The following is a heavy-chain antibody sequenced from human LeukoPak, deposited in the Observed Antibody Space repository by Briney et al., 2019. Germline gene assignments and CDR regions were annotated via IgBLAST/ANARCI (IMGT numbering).Heavy chain of an antibody. CDR1: GGSISSNNW. CDR3: ARVGTGTRDY. CDR2: IFHSGST. Sequence: PSETLSLTCAVSGGSISSNNWWSWVRQPPGKGLEWIGEIFHSGSTNYNPSLKSRVTISVDTSKNQFSLKLSSVTAADTAVYYCARVGTGTRDYWGQGTLVTVSS. V-gene: IGHV4-4*02. J-gene: IGHJ4*02. D-gene: IGHD1-1*01.